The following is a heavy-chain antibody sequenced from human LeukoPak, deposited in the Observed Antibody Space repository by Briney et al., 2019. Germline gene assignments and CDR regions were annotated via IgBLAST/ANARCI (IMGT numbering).Heavy chain of an antibody. V-gene: IGHV4-39*01. CDR1: GGSISSSSYY. Sequence: SETLSLTCTVSGGSISSSSYYWGWIRQPPGKGLEWIGSIYYSGSTHYNPSLKSRVTISVDTSKNQFSLKLSSVTAADTAVYYCASNNYYYGSGSYASIFDYWGQGTLVTVSS. D-gene: IGHD3-10*01. J-gene: IGHJ4*02. CDR2: IYYSGST. CDR3: ASNNYYYGSGSYASIFDY.